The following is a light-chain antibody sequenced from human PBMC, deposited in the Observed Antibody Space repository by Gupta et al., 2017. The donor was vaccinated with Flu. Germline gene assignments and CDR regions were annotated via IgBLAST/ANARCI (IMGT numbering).Light chain of an antibody. CDR3: QQSHNTPST. J-gene: IGKJ1*01. Sequence: PSSLSASVGDRVTITCRASQRISNYLNWYQQKPGKAPQSLIYAASSLQSGVPSRFSGSGNGTDFTLNISRLQPEESATYYCQQSHNTPSTFGQGTKVDIK. CDR1: QRISNY. CDR2: AAS. V-gene: IGKV1-39*01.